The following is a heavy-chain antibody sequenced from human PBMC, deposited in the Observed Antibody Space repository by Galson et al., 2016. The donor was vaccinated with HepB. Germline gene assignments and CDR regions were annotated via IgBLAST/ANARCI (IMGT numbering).Heavy chain of an antibody. V-gene: IGHV3-23*01. D-gene: IGHD1-14*01. CDR1: GYTFSTSA. Sequence: SCKASGYTFSTSAMSWVRQAPGKGLEWVSGISGGGGSTYYAHSVKGRFTISRDNSRDTLYLQLISLRVEDTAVYYCAKDRHNDFWGQGTLVIVSS. CDR2: ISGGGGST. CDR3: AKDRHNDF. J-gene: IGHJ4*02.